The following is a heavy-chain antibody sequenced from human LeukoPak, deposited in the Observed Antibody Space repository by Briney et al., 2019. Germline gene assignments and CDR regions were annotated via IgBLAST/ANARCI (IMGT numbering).Heavy chain of an antibody. J-gene: IGHJ4*02. Sequence: PGGSLRLSCVASGFIVSDNYMSWIRQAPGKEPQWVSIIYPDGRAFYADSVKGRFTISRDNSRNTLYLQMNSLRADDTALYYCARGRMPNGPDNWGQGTLVTVSS. CDR2: IYPDGRA. D-gene: IGHD2-2*01. V-gene: IGHV3-53*01. CDR1: GFIVSDNY. CDR3: ARGRMPNGPDN.